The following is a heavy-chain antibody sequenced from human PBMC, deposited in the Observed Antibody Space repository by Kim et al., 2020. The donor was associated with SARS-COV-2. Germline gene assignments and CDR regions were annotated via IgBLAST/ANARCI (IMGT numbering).Heavy chain of an antibody. CDR1: GFTFDTYA. Sequence: GGSLRLSCVASGFTFDTYAMSWVRQAPGKGLERVSVITGNGINKFFADSVRGRFTISRDNSKNTLFLQMNSLRDEDTALYYCAKMVVMDGYNYYYYYGMDVWGQGTTVTVSS. D-gene: IGHD3-22*01. J-gene: IGHJ6*02. CDR2: ITGNGINK. CDR3: AKMVVMDGYNYYYYYGMDV. V-gene: IGHV3-23*01.